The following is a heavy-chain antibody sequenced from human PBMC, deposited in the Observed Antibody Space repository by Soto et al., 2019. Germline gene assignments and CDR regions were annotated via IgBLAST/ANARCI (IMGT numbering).Heavy chain of an antibody. J-gene: IGHJ4*02. Sequence: PGGSLRLSCAASGFTFSSYGMHWVRQAPGKGLEWVAVISYDGSNKYYADSVKGRFTISRDNSKNTLYLQMNSLRAEDTAVYYCAKKLEYSGYEYYFDYWGQGTLVTVSS. V-gene: IGHV3-30*18. CDR3: AKKLEYSGYEYYFDY. CDR2: ISYDGSNK. D-gene: IGHD5-12*01. CDR1: GFTFSSYG.